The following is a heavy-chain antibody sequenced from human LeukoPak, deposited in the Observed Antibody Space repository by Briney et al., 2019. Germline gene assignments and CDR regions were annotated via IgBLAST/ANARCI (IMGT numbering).Heavy chain of an antibody. D-gene: IGHD4-17*01. J-gene: IGHJ4*02. CDR1: GGTFSSYA. V-gene: IGHV1-69*13. Sequence: ASVKVSCKASGGTFSSYAISWVRQAPGQGLEWMGGIIPIFGTANYAQKFQGRVTITADESTSTAYMELSSLSSEDTAVYYCARVGPLGDYLFDYWGQGTLVTVSS. CDR2: IIPIFGTA. CDR3: ARVGPLGDYLFDY.